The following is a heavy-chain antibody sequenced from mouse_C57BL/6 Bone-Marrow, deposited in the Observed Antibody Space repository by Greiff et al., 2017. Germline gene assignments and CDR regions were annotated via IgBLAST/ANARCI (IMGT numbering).Heavy chain of an antibody. CDR3: TRRIYYYGSSPFAY. CDR1: GYTFTSYW. J-gene: IGHJ3*01. V-gene: IGHV1-5*01. D-gene: IGHD1-1*01. Sequence: VQLQQSGTVLARPGASVKMSCKTSGYTFTSYWMHWVKQRPGQGLEWIGAIYPGNSDPSYNQKFKGKAKLTAVTSASTAYMELSSLTNEDAAVYYCTRRIYYYGSSPFAYWGQGTLVTVSA. CDR2: IYPGNSDP.